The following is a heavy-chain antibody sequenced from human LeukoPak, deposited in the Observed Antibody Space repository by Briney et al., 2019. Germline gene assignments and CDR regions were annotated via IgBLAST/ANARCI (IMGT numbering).Heavy chain of an antibody. Sequence: SVKASCKASGGTFSSYAISWVRQAPGQGLEWMGGIIPIFGTANYAQKFQGRVTITTDESTSTAYMELSSLRSEDTAVYYCVRGGTIFSRDYYYYMDVWGKGTTVTVSS. CDR2: IIPIFGTA. CDR1: GGTFSSYA. J-gene: IGHJ6*03. D-gene: IGHD3-3*01. V-gene: IGHV1-69*05. CDR3: VRGGTIFSRDYYYYMDV.